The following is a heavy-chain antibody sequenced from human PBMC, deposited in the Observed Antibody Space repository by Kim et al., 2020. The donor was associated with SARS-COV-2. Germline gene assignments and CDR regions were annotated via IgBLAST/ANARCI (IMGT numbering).Heavy chain of an antibody. CDR3: TRYAPVGSHFDY. Sequence: SQTLSLTCAISGDSVSSNGAVWNWLRRSPSRGLEWLGRTYYRSEWFHPYAESVKSRITISPDTSKNQYSLQLNSVTPEDTAVYYCTRYAPVGSHFDYWGQGTLVTVSS. V-gene: IGHV6-1*01. J-gene: IGHJ4*02. CDR2: TYYRSEWFH. D-gene: IGHD1-26*01. CDR1: GDSVSSNGAV.